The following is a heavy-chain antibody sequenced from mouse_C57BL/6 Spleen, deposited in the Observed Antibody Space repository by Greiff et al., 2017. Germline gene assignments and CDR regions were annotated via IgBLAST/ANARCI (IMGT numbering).Heavy chain of an antibody. V-gene: IGHV1-85*01. D-gene: IGHD2-3*01. Sequence: QVQLQQSGPELVKPGASVKLSCKASGYTFTSYDINWVKQRPGQGLEWIGWIYPRDGSTKYTEKFKGKATLTVDTSSSTAYMELHSLTSEVSAVYVCARRSDGYYYYYAMDYWGQGTAVTVSS. CDR1: GYTFTSYD. CDR3: ARRSDGYYYYYAMDY. CDR2: IYPRDGST. J-gene: IGHJ4*01.